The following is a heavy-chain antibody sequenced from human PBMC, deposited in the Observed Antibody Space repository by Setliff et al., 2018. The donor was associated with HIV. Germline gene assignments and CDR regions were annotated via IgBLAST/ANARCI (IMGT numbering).Heavy chain of an antibody. CDR3: ARSFHTYYYGSGSYSDY. D-gene: IGHD3-10*01. CDR1: GFTFSSYA. CDR2: ISGSGGST. J-gene: IGHJ4*02. Sequence: PGGSLRLSCAASGFTFSSYAMSWVRQAPGKGLEWVSAISGSGGSTYYADSVKGRFTISRDNSKNTLYLQMNSLRAEDTAVYYCARSFHTYYYGSGSYSDYWGQGTLVTVSS. V-gene: IGHV3-23*01.